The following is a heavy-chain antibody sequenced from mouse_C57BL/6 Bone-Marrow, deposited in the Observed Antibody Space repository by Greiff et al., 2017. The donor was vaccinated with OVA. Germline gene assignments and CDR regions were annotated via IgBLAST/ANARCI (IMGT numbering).Heavy chain of an antibody. D-gene: IGHD2-2*01. J-gene: IGHJ2*01. V-gene: IGHV14-4*01. CDR3: TTGVTTRRVYFDY. CDR1: GFNIKDDY. Sequence: VTLKVSGAELVRPGASVKLSCTASGFNIKDDYMHWVKQRPEQGLEWIGWIDPENGDTEYASKFQGKATITADTSSNTAYLQLSSLTSEDTAVYYCTTGVTTRRVYFDYWGQGTTLTVSS. CDR2: IDPENGDT.